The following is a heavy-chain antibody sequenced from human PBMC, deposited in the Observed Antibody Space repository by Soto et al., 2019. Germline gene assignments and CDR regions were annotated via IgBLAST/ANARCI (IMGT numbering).Heavy chain of an antibody. D-gene: IGHD3-10*01. CDR3: AREPTYYYGSGSYFYYYYYGMDV. CDR1: GFTFTSSA. CDR2: IVVGSGNT. V-gene: IGHV1-58*01. J-gene: IGHJ6*02. Sequence: GASVKVSCNASGFTFTSSAVQWVRQARGQRLEWIGWIVVGSGNTNYSQKFQDRVTITRDTSASTAYMELSSLRSEDTAVYYCAREPTYYYGSGSYFYYYYYGMDVWGQGTTVTVSS.